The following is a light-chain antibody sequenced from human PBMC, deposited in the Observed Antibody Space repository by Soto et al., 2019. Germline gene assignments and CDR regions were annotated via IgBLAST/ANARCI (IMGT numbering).Light chain of an antibody. Sequence: EIALTQSPGTLSLSPGERATLSCRASQSVSNNYLAWYQQKPGQAPRLLIYGASSRATGIPDRFSGSGSGPDFTLTISRLEPEDFAVYYCQQYGSSPLYTFGQGTKLEIK. CDR3: QQYGSSPLYT. CDR1: QSVSNNY. V-gene: IGKV3-20*01. CDR2: GAS. J-gene: IGKJ2*01.